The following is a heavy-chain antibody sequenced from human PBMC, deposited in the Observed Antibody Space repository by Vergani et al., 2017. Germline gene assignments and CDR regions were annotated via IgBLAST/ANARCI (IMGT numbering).Heavy chain of an antibody. CDR1: GFTFNHYA. CDR2: IRGSGGST. V-gene: IGHV3-23*01. Sequence: EVQLLESGGDLVQPEGSLRLSCAASGFTFNHYAMNWVRQAPGKGLEWVSGIRGSGGSTYYAGSVKGRFTISRDSSKNTLYLQMNSLRAGDTAVYYCAKANPRNSGYDYLYYYHAMDVWGKGTTVTVSS. J-gene: IGHJ6*04. CDR3: AKANPRNSGYDYLYYYHAMDV. D-gene: IGHD5-12*01.